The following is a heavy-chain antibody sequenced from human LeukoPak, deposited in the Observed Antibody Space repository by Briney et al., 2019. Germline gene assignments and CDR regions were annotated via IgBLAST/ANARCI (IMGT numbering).Heavy chain of an antibody. CDR3: ATGASGYGAFDI. V-gene: IGHV1-24*01. CDR1: GYTLTELS. Sequence: GASVTVSCKVSGYTLTELSMHWVRQAPGKGLEGMGGFDSEDGETIYAQKFQGRVTMTEDTSTDTAYMELSSLRSEDTAVYYCATGASGYGAFDIWGQGTMVTVSS. CDR2: FDSEDGET. J-gene: IGHJ3*02. D-gene: IGHD3-22*01.